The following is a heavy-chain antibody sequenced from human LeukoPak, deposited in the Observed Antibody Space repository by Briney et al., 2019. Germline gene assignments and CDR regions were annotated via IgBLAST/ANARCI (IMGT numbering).Heavy chain of an antibody. CDR3: ARTVGATVFDY. V-gene: IGHV3-33*01. D-gene: IGHD1-26*01. J-gene: IGHJ4*02. Sequence: GGSLRLSCAASGFTFSSYGMHWVRQAPGKGLEWVAVIWYDGSNKYYADSVKGRFTISRDNSKNTLYLQMNSLRAEDTAVYYCARTVGATVFDYWGQGTLVTVSS. CDR2: IWYDGSNK. CDR1: GFTFSSYG.